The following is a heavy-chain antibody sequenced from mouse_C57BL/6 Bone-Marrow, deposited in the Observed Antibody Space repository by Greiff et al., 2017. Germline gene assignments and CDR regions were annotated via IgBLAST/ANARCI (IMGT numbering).Heavy chain of an antibody. CDR2: IYPGSGNT. J-gene: IGHJ1*03. D-gene: IGHD1-1*01. V-gene: IGHV1-84*01. Sequence: QVQLKESGPELVKPGASVKISCKASGYTFTDYYINWVKQRPGQGLEWIGGIYPGSGNTKYNEKFKGKATLTVDTSSSTAYMQLSSLTAEDSAVYFCARESYYAYYWYFDVWGTGTTVTVSS. CDR3: ARESYYAYYWYFDV. CDR1: GYTFTDYY.